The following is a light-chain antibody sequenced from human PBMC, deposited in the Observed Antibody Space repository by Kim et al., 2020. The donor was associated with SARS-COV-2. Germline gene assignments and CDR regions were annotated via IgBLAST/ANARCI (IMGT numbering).Light chain of an antibody. CDR2: QAS. CDR3: QQYRSYPWT. V-gene: IGKV1-5*03. CDR1: QGIASW. J-gene: IGKJ1*01. Sequence: ASVRERATITGRASQGIASWLAWYQQRPGRAPNLLIYQASILESGVPSRFSGSGSGTDFTLTISSLQPDDFATYYCQQYRSYPWTFGQGTKVDIK.